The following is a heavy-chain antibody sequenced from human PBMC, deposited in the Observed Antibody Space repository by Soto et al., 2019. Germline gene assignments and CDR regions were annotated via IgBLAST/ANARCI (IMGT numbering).Heavy chain of an antibody. CDR3: ARVSYYDFWSGYFRQYYYGMDV. V-gene: IGHV4-34*01. Sequence: PSETLSLTCAVYGGSFSGYYWSWIRQPPGKGLEWIGEINHSGSTNYNPSLKSRVTISVDTSKNQFSLKLSSVTAADTAVYYCARVSYYDFWSGYFRQYYYGMDVWGQGTTVTVSS. CDR1: GGSFSGYY. CDR2: INHSGST. D-gene: IGHD3-3*01. J-gene: IGHJ6*02.